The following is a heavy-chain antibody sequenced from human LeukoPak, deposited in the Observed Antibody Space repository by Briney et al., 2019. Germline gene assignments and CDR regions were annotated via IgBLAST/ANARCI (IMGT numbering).Heavy chain of an antibody. Sequence: ASVKVSCKASGYTFTSYGISWVRQAPGQGLEWMGWISAYNGNTNYAQKLQGRVTMTTDTSTSTAYMELRSLRSDDTAVYYCARGPAITIFGVVIMGIGYWGQGTLVTVSS. CDR1: GYTFTSYG. CDR3: ARGPAITIFGVVIMGIGY. V-gene: IGHV1-18*01. CDR2: ISAYNGNT. D-gene: IGHD3-3*01. J-gene: IGHJ4*02.